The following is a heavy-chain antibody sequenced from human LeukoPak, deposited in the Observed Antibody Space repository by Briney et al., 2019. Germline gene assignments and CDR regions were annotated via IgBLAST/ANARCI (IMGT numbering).Heavy chain of an antibody. J-gene: IGHJ4*02. Sequence: GGSLRLSCAASGFSVSSNHVSWVRQAPRKGLEWVSVIYSGGNTYYADSVKGRFTISKDNSKNTLYLQMNSLRAEDTAVYYCARDPPLYYWGQGTLVTVSS. V-gene: IGHV3-53*01. CDR2: IYSGGNT. CDR1: GFSVSSNH. CDR3: ARDPPLYY.